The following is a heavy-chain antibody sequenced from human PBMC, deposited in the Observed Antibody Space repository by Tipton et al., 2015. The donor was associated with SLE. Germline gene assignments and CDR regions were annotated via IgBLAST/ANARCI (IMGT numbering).Heavy chain of an antibody. CDR1: GGSFSGYH. V-gene: IGHV4-34*01. J-gene: IGHJ4*02. Sequence: TLSLTCAVYGGSFSGYHWTWIRQPPGQGLEWIGEIADTGSPNYNPSLKSRVTISLDTSKSQFSLILNSLTAGDTAVYYCASSSGDGWYVGYIGSWGQGTLVTVSS. CDR2: IADTGSP. D-gene: IGHD6-19*01. CDR3: ASSSGDGWYVGYIGS.